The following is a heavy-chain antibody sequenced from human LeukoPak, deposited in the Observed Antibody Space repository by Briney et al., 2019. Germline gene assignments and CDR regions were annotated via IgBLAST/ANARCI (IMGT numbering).Heavy chain of an antibody. CDR2: IYSGGST. CDR3: ARDLDTAMVN. V-gene: IGHV3-53*01. CDR1: GFTVSSNY. D-gene: IGHD5-18*01. Sequence: PGGSLRLSCAASGFTVSSNYMSWVRQAPGKGLEWVSVIYSGGSTYYADSVKGRFTISRGNSKNTLYLQMNSLRAEDTAVYYCARDLDTAMVNWGQGTLVTVSS. J-gene: IGHJ4*02.